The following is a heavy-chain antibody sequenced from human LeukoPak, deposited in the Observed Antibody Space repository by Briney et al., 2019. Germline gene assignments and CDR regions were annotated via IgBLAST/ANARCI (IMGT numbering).Heavy chain of an antibody. J-gene: IGHJ4*02. CDR2: ISAYNGNT. Sequence: ASVKVSCKASGYTFTSYAMHWVRQAPGQRLEWMGWISAYNGNTNYAQKLQGRVTMTTDTSTSTAYMELRSLRSDDTAVYYCARGGATVSRASLDSWGQGTLVTVSS. CDR1: GYTFTSYA. CDR3: ARGGATVSRASLDS. V-gene: IGHV1-18*01. D-gene: IGHD4-11*01.